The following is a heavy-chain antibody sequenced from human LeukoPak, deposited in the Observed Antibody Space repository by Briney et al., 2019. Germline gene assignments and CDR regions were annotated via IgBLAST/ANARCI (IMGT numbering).Heavy chain of an antibody. CDR1: GFTFSEFG. D-gene: IGHD6-13*01. J-gene: IGHJ4*02. V-gene: IGHV3-33*01. Sequence: GGSLRLSCAASGFTFSEFGMQWVRQAPGKGLEWVAVIWYDGSHQYYVDSVKGRFTISRDNSKNTLYLQMNSLRAEDTGVYYCARTYSSSWFDYWGQGTLVTVSS. CDR2: IWYDGSHQ. CDR3: ARTYSSSWFDY.